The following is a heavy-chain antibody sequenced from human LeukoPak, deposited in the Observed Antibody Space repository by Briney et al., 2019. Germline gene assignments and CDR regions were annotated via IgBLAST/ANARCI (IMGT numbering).Heavy chain of an antibody. D-gene: IGHD5-18*01. CDR3: AREGGYSYDLLDY. Sequence: PGGSLRLSCAASGFTVSSNYMSWVRQAPGKGLEWVSVIYSGGSTYYADSVKGRFTISRDNSKNTLYLQMNSLRAEDTAVYYCAREGGYSYDLLDYWGQGTLVTVSS. J-gene: IGHJ4*02. CDR1: GFTVSSNY. V-gene: IGHV3-53*01. CDR2: IYSGGST.